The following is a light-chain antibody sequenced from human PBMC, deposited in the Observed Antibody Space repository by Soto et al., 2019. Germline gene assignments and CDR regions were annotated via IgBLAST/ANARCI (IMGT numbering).Light chain of an antibody. CDR2: VGR. CDR1: GSDVGSYAR. CDR3: CSYTTSRTV. J-gene: IGLJ2*01. Sequence: QSALTQPASVSGSPGQSITISCTGTGSDVGSYARVSWYQQHPGEAPKLIIYVGRKRPSGVSSRFSGSMSGNTASLTISGLQPEDDADYHCCSYTTSRTVFGGGTKVTVL. V-gene: IGLV2-23*01.